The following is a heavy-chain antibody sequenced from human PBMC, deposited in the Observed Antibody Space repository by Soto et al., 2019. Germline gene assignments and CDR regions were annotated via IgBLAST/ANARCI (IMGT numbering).Heavy chain of an antibody. CDR2: INPNSGGT. J-gene: IGHJ4*02. Sequence: AASVKVSCKASGYTFTGYYMHWVRQAPGQGLEWMGWINPNSGGTNYAQKFQGRVTMTRDTSISTAYTELSRLRSDDTAVYYCARKVSRDGYNLAWHYWGQGTLVTVSS. V-gene: IGHV1-2*02. CDR1: GYTFTGYY. CDR3: ARKVSRDGYNLAWHY. D-gene: IGHD5-12*01.